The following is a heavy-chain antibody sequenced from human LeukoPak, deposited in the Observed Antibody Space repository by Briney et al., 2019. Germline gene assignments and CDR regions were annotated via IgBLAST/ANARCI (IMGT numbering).Heavy chain of an antibody. D-gene: IGHD2-15*01. CDR2: IIPIFGTA. CDR1: GGTFSSYA. J-gene: IGHJ6*02. V-gene: IGHV1-69*13. Sequence: GASVKVSCKASGGTFSSYAISWVRQAPGQGLEWMGGIIPIFGTANYAQKFQGRATITADESTSTAYMELSSLRSEDTAVYYCARGNPRYCSGGSCYPTYYGMDVWGQGTTVTVSS. CDR3: ARGNPRYCSGGSCYPTYYGMDV.